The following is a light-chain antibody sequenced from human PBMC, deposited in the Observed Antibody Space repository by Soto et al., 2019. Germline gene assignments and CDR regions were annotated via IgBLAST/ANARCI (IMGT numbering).Light chain of an antibody. CDR3: CSYAGIGV. J-gene: IGLJ2*01. CDR2: DVS. V-gene: IGLV2-11*01. Sequence: QSALTQPRSVSGSPGQSVTISCTGTSSDVGGYNYVSWYQQHPGKAPKLMIYDVSKRPSGVPDRFSGSKSGNTASLTFSGLQAEDEADYYCCSYAGIGVFGGGTQLTVL. CDR1: SSDVGGYNY.